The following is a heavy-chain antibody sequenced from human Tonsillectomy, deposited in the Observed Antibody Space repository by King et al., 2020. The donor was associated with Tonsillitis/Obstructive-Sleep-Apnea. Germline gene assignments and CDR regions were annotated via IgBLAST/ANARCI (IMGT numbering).Heavy chain of an antibody. Sequence: VQLVESGGGLVQPGGSMRLSCVASGFTFSTYGMTWVRQAPGMGLDWVSSISGSATSTYYADSVKGRFTISRDNSKNTLYLLMDSLRTEDTAVYYCAKREGYCSSTRCQRGAFDIWGQGTMVTVSS. CDR2: ISGSATST. CDR3: AKREGYCSSTRCQRGAFDI. CDR1: GFTFSTYG. V-gene: IGHV3-23*04. D-gene: IGHD2-2*01. J-gene: IGHJ3*02.